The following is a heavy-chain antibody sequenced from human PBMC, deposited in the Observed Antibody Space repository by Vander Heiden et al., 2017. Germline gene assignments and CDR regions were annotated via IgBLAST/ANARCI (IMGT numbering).Heavy chain of an antibody. Sequence: QVQLVQSGAEVKKPGASVKVSCKASGYTFPGYYMHWVRQAPGQGLEWMGRINPNSGGTNYAQKFQGRVTMTRDTSISTAYMELSRLRSDDTAVYYCASSGGLYGSGHATPLGVDYWGQGTLVTVSS. CDR1: GYTFPGYY. D-gene: IGHD3-10*01. CDR2: INPNSGGT. V-gene: IGHV1-2*06. CDR3: ASSGGLYGSGHATPLGVDY. J-gene: IGHJ4*02.